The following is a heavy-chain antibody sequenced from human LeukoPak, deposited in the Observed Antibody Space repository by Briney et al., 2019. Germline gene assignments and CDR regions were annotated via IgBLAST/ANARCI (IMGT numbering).Heavy chain of an antibody. V-gene: IGHV4-4*07. CDR2: IYTSGST. Sequence: SETLSLTCTVSGGSISSYYWSWIRQPAGKGLEWIGRIYTSGSTNYNPSLKSRVTISVDTSKNQFSLKLSSMTAADTAVYYCASSEKDEVLRFLEWSPGFDYWGQGTLVTVSS. J-gene: IGHJ4*02. D-gene: IGHD3-3*01. CDR3: ASSEKDEVLRFLEWSPGFDY. CDR1: GGSISSYY.